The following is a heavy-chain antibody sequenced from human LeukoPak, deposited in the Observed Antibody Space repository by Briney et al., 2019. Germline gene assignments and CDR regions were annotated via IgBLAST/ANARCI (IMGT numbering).Heavy chain of an antibody. J-gene: IGHJ3*02. Sequence: GGSLRLSCAASGFTFSNAWMSWVRQAPGKGMEWVANIKQDGSEKFYVDSVKGRFTISRDNAKNSLYLQMNSLRAEDTAVYYCARVRAAALFGGNDAFDIWGQGTMVTVSS. CDR2: IKQDGSEK. V-gene: IGHV3-7*01. CDR1: GFTFSNAW. D-gene: IGHD6-13*01. CDR3: ARVRAAALFGGNDAFDI.